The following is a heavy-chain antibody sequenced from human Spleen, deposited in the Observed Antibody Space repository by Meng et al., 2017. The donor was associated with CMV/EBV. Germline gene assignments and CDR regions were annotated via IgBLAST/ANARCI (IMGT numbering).Heavy chain of an antibody. CDR2: INHSGST. CDR3: ARDGRYCSGGSCYSTRPNWFDP. CDR1: YY. V-gene: IGHV4-34*01. D-gene: IGHD2-15*01. Sequence: YYWSWIRQPPGKGLEWIGEINHSGSTNYNPSLKSRVTISVDTSKNQFSLKLSSVTAADTAVYYCARDGRYCSGGSCYSTRPNWFDPWGQGTLVTVSS. J-gene: IGHJ5*02.